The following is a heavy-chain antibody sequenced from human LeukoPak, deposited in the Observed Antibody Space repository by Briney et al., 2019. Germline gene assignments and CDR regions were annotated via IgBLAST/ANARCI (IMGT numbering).Heavy chain of an antibody. CDR3: AKDTVEGSGD. V-gene: IGHV3-23*01. Sequence: GGSLRLSCAASGFTFSNYAMTWVRQAPGKGLEGVSAISGSGYSTYYADSVKGRFTISRDSSKNTLYLQRNSLRAEDTAVYYCAKDTVEGSGDWGQGTLVTVSS. CDR2: ISGSGYST. D-gene: IGHD1-26*01. J-gene: IGHJ4*02. CDR1: GFTFSNYA.